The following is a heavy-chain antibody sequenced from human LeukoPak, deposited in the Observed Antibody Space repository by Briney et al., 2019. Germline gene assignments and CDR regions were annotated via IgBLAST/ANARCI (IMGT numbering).Heavy chain of an antibody. CDR2: IIPILGIA. Sequence: SVKVSCKASGGTFSSYAISWVRQAPGQGLEWMGRIIPILGIANYAQKFQGRVTITADKSTSTAYMELSSLRSVDTAVYYCARGGINYYGSGSYARFDPFDYWGQGTLVTVSS. D-gene: IGHD3-10*01. J-gene: IGHJ4*02. CDR3: ARGGINYYGSGSYARFDPFDY. V-gene: IGHV1-69*04. CDR1: GGTFSSYA.